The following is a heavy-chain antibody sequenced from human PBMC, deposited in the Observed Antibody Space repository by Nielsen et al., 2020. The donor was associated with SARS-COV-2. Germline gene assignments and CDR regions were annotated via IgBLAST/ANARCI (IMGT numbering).Heavy chain of an antibody. V-gene: IGHV4-59*13. J-gene: IGHJ4*02. CDR3: ARGGTIRPLDY. D-gene: IGHD1-1*01. Sequence: SETLSLTCTVSGGSISSYYWSWIRQPPGKGLEWIGYIYYSGSTNYNPSLKSRVTISVDTSKNQFSLKLSTVTAADTAVYYCARGGTIRPLDYWGQGTPVTVPS. CDR1: GGSISSYY. CDR2: IYYSGST.